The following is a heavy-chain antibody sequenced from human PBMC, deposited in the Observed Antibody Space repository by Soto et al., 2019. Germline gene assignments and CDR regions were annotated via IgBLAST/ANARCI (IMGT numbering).Heavy chain of an antibody. Sequence: ASGKVSCKPSGYTFTGYYMHWVLKAPGQGLEWMRRINPNSGGTNYAQKFQGRVTMTRDTPIRTAYMEMRRLRSDGTAVYYCERGKGVVVPAANDYWGHGTLVNV. V-gene: IGHV1-2*02. CDR3: ERGKGVVVPAANDY. CDR1: GYTFTGYY. D-gene: IGHD2-2*01. CDR2: INPNSGGT. J-gene: IGHJ4*01.